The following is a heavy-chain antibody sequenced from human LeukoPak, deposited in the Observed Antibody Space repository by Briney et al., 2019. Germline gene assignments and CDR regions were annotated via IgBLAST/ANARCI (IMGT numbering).Heavy chain of an antibody. Sequence: ASVKVSCKASGYTFTSNDINWVRQATGQGLEWMGWMNPNSGNTGYAQKFQGRVTITRKTSISTAYMELRSLRSDDTAVYYCARDALIAVAGTGDDWGQGTLVTVSS. J-gene: IGHJ4*02. V-gene: IGHV1-8*03. D-gene: IGHD6-19*01. CDR3: ARDALIAVAGTGDD. CDR2: MNPNSGNT. CDR1: GYTFTSND.